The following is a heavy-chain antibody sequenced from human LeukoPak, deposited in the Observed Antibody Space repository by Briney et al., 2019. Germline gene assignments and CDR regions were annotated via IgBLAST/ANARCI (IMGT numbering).Heavy chain of an antibody. CDR3: TSRPGDCTRANCLGAFDY. J-gene: IGHJ4*02. CDR2: ISGDGDNT. CDR1: GFTFRSYA. D-gene: IGHD2-2*01. Sequence: GGSLRLFCAASGFTFRSYAMYWVRQAPGKGLEWVSVISGDGDNTYYVDSVKGRFTISRDNAKNTVHLQMNALRAEDTAVYYCTSRPGDCTRANCLGAFDYWGQGTLVTVSS. V-gene: IGHV3-23*01.